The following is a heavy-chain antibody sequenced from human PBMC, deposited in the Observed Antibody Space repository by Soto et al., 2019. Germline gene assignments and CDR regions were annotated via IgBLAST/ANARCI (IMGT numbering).Heavy chain of an antibody. CDR2: INHSGST. D-gene: IGHD3-22*01. CDR3: ARGRYYYDSSGYYRLDY. V-gene: IGHV4-34*01. Sequence: SLTCAVYVGSFSGYYWSWIRQPPGKGLEWIGEINHSGSTNYNPSLKSRVTISVDTSKNQFSLKLSSVTAADTAVYYCARGRYYYDSSGYYRLDYWGQGTLVTVS. CDR1: VGSFSGYY. J-gene: IGHJ4*02.